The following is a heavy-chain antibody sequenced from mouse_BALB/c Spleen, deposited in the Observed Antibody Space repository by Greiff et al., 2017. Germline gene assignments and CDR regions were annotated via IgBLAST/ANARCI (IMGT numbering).Heavy chain of an antibody. V-gene: IGHV1-9*01. Sequence: VQGVESGAELMKPGASVKISCKATGYTFSSYWIEWVKQRPGHGLEWIGEILPGSGSTNYNEKFKGKATFTADTSSNTAYMQLSSLTSEDSAVYYCAKADGFAYWGQGTLVTVSA. J-gene: IGHJ3*01. CDR3: AKADGFAY. CDR1: GYTFSSYW. CDR2: ILPGSGST.